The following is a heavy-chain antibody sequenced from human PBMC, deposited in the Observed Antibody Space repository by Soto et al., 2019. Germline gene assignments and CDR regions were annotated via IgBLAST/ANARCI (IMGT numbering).Heavy chain of an antibody. CDR2: IYWDDDK. Sequence: QITLKESGPTLVKPTQTLTLTCTFSGFSLSTSGVGVGWIRQPPGKALEWLALIYWDDDKRYSPSLKSRLTXTXDTSKNQVVLTMTNMDPVDTATYYCAATVTTSFFDYWGQGTLVTVSS. CDR1: GFSLSTSGVG. J-gene: IGHJ4*02. V-gene: IGHV2-5*02. CDR3: AATVTTSFFDY. D-gene: IGHD4-17*01.